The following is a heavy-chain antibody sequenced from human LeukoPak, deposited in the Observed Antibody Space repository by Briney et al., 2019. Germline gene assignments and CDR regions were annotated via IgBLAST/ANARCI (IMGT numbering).Heavy chain of an antibody. J-gene: IGHJ4*02. CDR3: AREGSGNYYEGFDY. CDR1: GGSFSGYY. CDR2: IDHTGGT. Sequence: PSETLSLTCAVYGGSFSGYYWNWIRQPPGKGLEWIGEIDHTGGTNYNPSLKSRVTMSIDTSKNQFSLKLNSVTAADTAVYYCAREGSGNYYEGFDYWGQGTLVTVSS. D-gene: IGHD1-26*01. V-gene: IGHV4-34*01.